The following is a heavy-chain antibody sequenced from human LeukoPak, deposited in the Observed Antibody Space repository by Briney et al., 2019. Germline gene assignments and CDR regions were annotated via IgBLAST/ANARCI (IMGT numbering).Heavy chain of an antibody. J-gene: IGHJ4*02. CDR3: ARESYYYGSGSHFDY. V-gene: IGHV4-39*07. CDR2: IYYSGST. Sequence: SETLSLTCTVSGGSISSSSYYWGWIRQPPGKGLEWIGSIYYSGSTDYNPSLKSRVTISVDTSKNQFSLKLSSVTAADTAVYYCARESYYYGSGSHFDYWGQGTLVTVSS. CDR1: GGSISSSSYY. D-gene: IGHD3-10*01.